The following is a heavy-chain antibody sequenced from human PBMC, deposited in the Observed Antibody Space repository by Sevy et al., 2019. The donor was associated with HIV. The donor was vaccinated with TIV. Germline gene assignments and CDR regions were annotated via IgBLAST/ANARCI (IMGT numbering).Heavy chain of an antibody. CDR2: MNPNSGHT. Sequence: ASVKVSCKASGYTFTDYDITWVRQVTGQGLELVGWMNPNSGHTAYTENFQGRVSTTRDTSISTAYMELSSLRSEDTAVYYCAKLACCGGDCYYFDFWGQGTLVTVSS. V-gene: IGHV1-8*01. D-gene: IGHD2-21*02. CDR3: AKLACCGGDCYYFDF. CDR1: GYTFTDYD. J-gene: IGHJ4*02.